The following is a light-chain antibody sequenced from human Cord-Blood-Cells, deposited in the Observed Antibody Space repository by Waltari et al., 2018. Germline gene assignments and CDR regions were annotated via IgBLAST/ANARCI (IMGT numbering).Light chain of an antibody. V-gene: IGKV4-1*01. Sequence: DIVMTQSPDSLAVSLRAGATINCKSIQSVLYRSNNKNYLAWFQQKPGQPPKLLIYWASTRESGIPDRFSGSGSGTDFTLTISSLQSEDVAVYYCQQYYSSPWTFGQGTKVEIK. CDR3: QQYYSSPWT. CDR2: WAS. CDR1: QSVLYRSNNKNY. J-gene: IGKJ1*01.